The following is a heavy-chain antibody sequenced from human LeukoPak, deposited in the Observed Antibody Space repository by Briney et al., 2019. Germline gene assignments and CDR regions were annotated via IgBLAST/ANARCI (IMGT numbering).Heavy chain of an antibody. Sequence: GGSLRLSCAASGFTLSRYEMKWVRQAPGKGLEWVSYISSSGSTIYYADSVKGRFTISRDNAKNSLYLQMNSLRAEDTAVYYCARGPATEYYGMDVWGQGTTVTVSS. V-gene: IGHV3-48*03. CDR2: ISSSGSTI. CDR1: GFTLSRYE. J-gene: IGHJ6*02. CDR3: ARGPATEYYGMDV. D-gene: IGHD1-26*01.